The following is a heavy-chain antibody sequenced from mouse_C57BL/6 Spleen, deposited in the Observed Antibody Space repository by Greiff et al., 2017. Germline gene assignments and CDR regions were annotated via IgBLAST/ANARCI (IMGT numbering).Heavy chain of an antibody. CDR1: GFTFSSYA. CDR2: ISDGGSYT. J-gene: IGHJ2*01. V-gene: IGHV5-4*01. Sequence: EVQLMESGGGLVKPGGSLKLSCAASGFTFSSYAMSWVRQTPDKRLEWVATISDGGSYTYYPDNVKGRFTISRDNAKNNLYLQMSHLKSEDTAMYYCARDNYPYYFDYWGQGTTLTVSS. D-gene: IGHD2-1*01. CDR3: ARDNYPYYFDY.